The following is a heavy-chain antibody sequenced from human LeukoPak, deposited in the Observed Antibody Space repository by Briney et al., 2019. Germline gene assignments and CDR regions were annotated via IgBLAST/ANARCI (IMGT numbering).Heavy chain of an antibody. J-gene: IGHJ4*02. CDR3: ARGDSRYYYDSSGYLDY. V-gene: IGHV1-46*01. Sequence: ASVKVSCKASGYTFTSYYMHWVRQAPGQGLEWMGIINPSGGSASYAQKFQGRVTMTRDTSTSTVYMELSSLRSEDTAVYYCARGDSRYYYDSSGYLDYWGQGTLVTVSS. D-gene: IGHD3-22*01. CDR1: GYTFTSYY. CDR2: INPSGGSA.